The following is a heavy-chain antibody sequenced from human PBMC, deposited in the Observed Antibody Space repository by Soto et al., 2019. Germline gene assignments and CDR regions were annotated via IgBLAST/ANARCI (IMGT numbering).Heavy chain of an antibody. Sequence: SVKVSCKASGGTFSSYAISWVRQAPGQGLEWMGGIIPIFGTANYAQKFQGRVTITADESTSTAYMELSSLRSEDTAVYYCAREADYYDSSGYWPDYWGQGTLVTVSS. CDR2: IIPIFGTA. CDR1: GGTFSSYA. D-gene: IGHD3-22*01. CDR3: AREADYYDSSGYWPDY. J-gene: IGHJ4*02. V-gene: IGHV1-69*13.